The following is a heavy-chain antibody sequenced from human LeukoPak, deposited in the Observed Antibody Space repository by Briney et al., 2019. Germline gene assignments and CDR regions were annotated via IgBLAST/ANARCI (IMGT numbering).Heavy chain of an antibody. V-gene: IGHV4-39*07. Sequence: SETLSLTCTVSGGSISSSSYYWGWIRQPPGKGLEWIGSIYYSGSTYYNPSLKSRVTISVDTSKNQFSLKLSSVTAADTAVYYCGVLRYFGPTRYYFDYWGQGTLVTVSS. J-gene: IGHJ4*02. CDR1: GGSISSSSYY. D-gene: IGHD3-9*01. CDR3: GVLRYFGPTRYYFDY. CDR2: IYYSGST.